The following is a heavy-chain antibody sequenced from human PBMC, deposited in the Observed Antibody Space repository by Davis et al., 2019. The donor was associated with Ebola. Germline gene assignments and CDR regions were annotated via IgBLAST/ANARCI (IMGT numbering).Heavy chain of an antibody. V-gene: IGHV3-74*01. D-gene: IGHD2-21*01. CDR2: TNEDGTTT. CDR3: AKDLCGMDEY. J-gene: IGHJ4*02. CDR1: ASTYSTSW. Sequence: HTAGSLRLSCAASASTYSTSWIHWVRQVPGTSLVWVSRTNEDGTTTNYADSVRGRFTISRDNAKNTLYLQMNSLRAEDTAIYYCAKDLCGMDEYWGPGTLVTVSS.